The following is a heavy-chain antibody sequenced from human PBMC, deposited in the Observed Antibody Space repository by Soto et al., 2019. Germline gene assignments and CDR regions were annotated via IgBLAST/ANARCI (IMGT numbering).Heavy chain of an antibody. Sequence: QVQLQESGPGLVKPSETLSLTCTVSGGSVSSGSYYWSWIRQPPGKGLEWIGYIYYSGSTNYNPSLKSRVTISVDPSKNQFTLKLSSVTDADTAVYYCARDQLLCYGDYYYYGMDVWGQGTTVTVSS. CDR3: ARDQLLCYGDYYYYGMDV. D-gene: IGHD3-10*01. CDR1: GGSVSSGSYY. CDR2: IYYSGST. J-gene: IGHJ6*02. V-gene: IGHV4-61*01.